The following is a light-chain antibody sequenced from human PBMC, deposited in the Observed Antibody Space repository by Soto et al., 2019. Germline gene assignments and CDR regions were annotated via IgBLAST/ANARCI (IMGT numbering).Light chain of an antibody. CDR2: DAS. V-gene: IGKV1-5*01. Sequence: DIQMTQSPSTLSASVGDRVTITCRARQSISSWLAWYQQKPGKAPKLLIYDASSLESVVPSRFSGSGSGTEFTLTISSQQPDDFATDSCQQYNSYFYTSGQGTKREIK. J-gene: IGKJ2*01. CDR1: QSISSW. CDR3: QQYNSYFYT.